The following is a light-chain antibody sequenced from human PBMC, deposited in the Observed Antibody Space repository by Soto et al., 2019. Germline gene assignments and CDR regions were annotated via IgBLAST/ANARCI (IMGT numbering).Light chain of an antibody. J-gene: IGKJ5*01. CDR1: QSISSH. CDR2: AAS. V-gene: IGKV1-39*01. CDR3: QQGYSSPRS. Sequence: DIQMTRSPSSLTASVGDRVTITCRASQSISSHLNWYQQKPGKAPKLLIYAASSLQSGVPSRFRGSGSETDFTLTISSLQPEDFATYYCQQGYSSPRSFGQGTRLEIK.